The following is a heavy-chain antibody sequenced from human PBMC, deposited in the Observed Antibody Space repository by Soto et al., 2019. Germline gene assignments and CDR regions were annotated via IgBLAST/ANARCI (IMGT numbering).Heavy chain of an antibody. Sequence: YETLSLTCTASGGSLSSSSYYWGWIRQPPGKGLEWIGSIYYSGSTYYNPSLKSRVTISVDTSKNQFSLKLCSVTAADTAVSYCARSVPAAIDYYNYYCMDVWGQGTTVTVSS. D-gene: IGHD2-2*01. CDR1: GGSLSSSSYY. J-gene: IGHJ6*02. CDR2: IYYSGST. V-gene: IGHV4-39*01. CDR3: ARSVPAAIDYYNYYCMDV.